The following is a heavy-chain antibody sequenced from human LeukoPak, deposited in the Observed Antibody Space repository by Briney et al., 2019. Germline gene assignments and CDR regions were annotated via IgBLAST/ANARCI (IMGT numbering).Heavy chain of an antibody. CDR3: AREYCSGGRCQYYFDY. V-gene: IGHV3-64*01. Sequence: GGSLRLSCAASGFTFSSYAMHWVRQAPGKGLEYISGISSDGGSPFHVNSVKCRFTISRDNSKDTLYLQMGSLRAEDMAVYYCAREYCSGGRCQYYFDYWGQGTLVTVSS. D-gene: IGHD2-15*01. CDR1: GFTFSSYA. CDR2: ISSDGGSP. J-gene: IGHJ4*02.